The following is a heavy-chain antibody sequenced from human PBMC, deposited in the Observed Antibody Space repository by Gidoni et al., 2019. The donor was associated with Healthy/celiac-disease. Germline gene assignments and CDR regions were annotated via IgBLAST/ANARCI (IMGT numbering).Heavy chain of an antibody. CDR2: IYYSGST. Sequence: QLQLQESGPGLVKPSETLSLTCTVSGGSISSSSYYWGWIRQPPGKGLEWIGSIYYSGSTYYNPSLKSRVTISVDTSKNQFSLKLSSVTAADTAVYYCARQCGGWDIVVVPAAMYYYYYMDVWGKGTTVTVSS. CDR1: GGSISSSSYY. D-gene: IGHD2-2*01. CDR3: ARQCGGWDIVVVPAAMYYYYYMDV. V-gene: IGHV4-39*01. J-gene: IGHJ6*03.